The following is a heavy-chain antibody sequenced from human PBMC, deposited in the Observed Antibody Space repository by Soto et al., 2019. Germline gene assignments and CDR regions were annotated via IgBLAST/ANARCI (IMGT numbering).Heavy chain of an antibody. CDR1: GFTFSSFA. CDR2: ISGCGGCS. D-gene: IGHD6-13*01. J-gene: IGHJ6*02. Sequence: GSLRLSFEASGFTFSSFAMSWVRQTPGKGLEWLSGISGCGGCSYYADSVKGRFTISRDNSKSTLYLQMNSLRVEDTALYYCAKDQLTAGGDYYYYYGMDVWGRGTAVTVSS. CDR3: AKDQLTAGGDYYYYYGMDV. V-gene: IGHV3-23*01.